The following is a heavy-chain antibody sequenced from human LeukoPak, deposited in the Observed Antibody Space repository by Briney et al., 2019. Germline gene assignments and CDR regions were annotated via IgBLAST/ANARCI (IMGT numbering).Heavy chain of an antibody. Sequence: GGSLRLSCAASGFTFSSYTMNWVRQAPGKGLEWVAVISYDGSNKYYADSVKGRFTISRDNSKNTLYLQMNSLRAEDTAVYYCANSRGGYPPFDYWGQGTLVTVSS. CDR1: GFTFSSYT. V-gene: IGHV3-30-3*01. J-gene: IGHJ4*02. CDR2: ISYDGSNK. CDR3: ANSRGGYPPFDY. D-gene: IGHD2-15*01.